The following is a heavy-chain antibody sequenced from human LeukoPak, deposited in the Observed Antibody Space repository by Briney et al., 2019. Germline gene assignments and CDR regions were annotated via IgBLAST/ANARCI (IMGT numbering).Heavy chain of an antibody. CDR1: GYTFTSYG. D-gene: IGHD2-2*01. V-gene: IGHV1-18*04. Sequence: ASVTVSCKASGYTFTSYGFSWVRQAPGQGQEWMGWISAYNGNTNNAQKLQGRVTMTTDTSTSTAYMELRSLRSDDTAVYYCARGEDIVVVPAASAEYFQHWGQGTLVTVSS. CDR3: ARGEDIVVVPAASAEYFQH. CDR2: ISAYNGNT. J-gene: IGHJ1*01.